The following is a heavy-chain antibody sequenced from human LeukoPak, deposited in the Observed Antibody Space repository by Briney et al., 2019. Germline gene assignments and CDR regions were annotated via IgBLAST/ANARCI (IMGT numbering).Heavy chain of an antibody. CDR3: ARAGGATQYYFDY. CDR2: IIPIFGTA. V-gene: IGHV1-69*05. D-gene: IGHD1-26*01. J-gene: IGHJ4*02. Sequence: SVKVSCKASGGTFSSYAISWVRQAPGQGLEWMGGIIPIFGTANYAQKFQGRVTMTTDTSTSTAYMELRSLRSDDTAVYYCARAGGATQYYFDYWGQGTLVTVSS. CDR1: GGTFSSYA.